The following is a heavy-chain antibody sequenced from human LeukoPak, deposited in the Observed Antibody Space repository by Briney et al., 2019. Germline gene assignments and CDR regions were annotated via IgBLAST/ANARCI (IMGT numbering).Heavy chain of an antibody. CDR3: ARFENDGYLTYYFDY. V-gene: IGHV4-39*07. J-gene: IGHJ4*02. CDR1: GGSISSSSYY. CDR2: IYYSGST. Sequence: KSSETLSLTCTVSGGSISSSSYYWGWIRQPPGKGLEWIGSIYYSGSTYYNPSLKSRVTISVDTSKNQFSLKLSSVTAADTAVYYCARFENDGYLTYYFDYWGQGTLVTVSS. D-gene: IGHD5-24*01.